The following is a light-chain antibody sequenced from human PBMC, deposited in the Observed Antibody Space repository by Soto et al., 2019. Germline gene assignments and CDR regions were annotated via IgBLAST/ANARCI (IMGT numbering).Light chain of an antibody. CDR2: RNN. Sequence: QTVVTQPPSASETPGQRVTISCSGSSSNIGSNYVYWYQQLPGTAPKLLIYRNNQRPSGVPDRFSGSKSGTSASLAISGLRSEDEADYYCAAWDDSLSAHVVFGGGTKLTVL. CDR1: SSNIGSNY. J-gene: IGLJ2*01. CDR3: AAWDDSLSAHVV. V-gene: IGLV1-47*01.